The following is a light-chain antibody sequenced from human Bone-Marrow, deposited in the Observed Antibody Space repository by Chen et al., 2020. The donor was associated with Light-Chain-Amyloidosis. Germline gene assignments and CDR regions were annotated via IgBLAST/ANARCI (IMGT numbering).Light chain of an antibody. Sequence: SYVLTQPSSVSVAPGQTATIACGGNNIGPTSVHWYQQTPSQAPLLVLYDDKDRPSGIPERLTGSNSGNTATLTISRVEAGDEADYYCQVWDRSSDHPVFGGGNKLTVL. CDR2: DDK. J-gene: IGLJ3*02. CDR3: QVWDRSSDHPV. V-gene: IGLV3-21*02. CDR1: NIGPTS.